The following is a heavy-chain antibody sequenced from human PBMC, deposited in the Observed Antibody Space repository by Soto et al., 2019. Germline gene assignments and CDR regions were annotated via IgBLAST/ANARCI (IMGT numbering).Heavy chain of an antibody. CDR2: IYYSGST. D-gene: IGHD6-13*01. J-gene: IGHJ4*02. CDR1: GGSISSYY. Sequence: PSETLSLTCTVSGGSISSYYWSWIRQPPGKGLEWIGYIYYSGSTNYNPSLKSRVTISVDTSKNQFSLKLSSVTAADTAVYYCARDHSTDYYFDYWGQGTLVTVSS. V-gene: IGHV4-59*01. CDR3: ARDHSTDYYFDY.